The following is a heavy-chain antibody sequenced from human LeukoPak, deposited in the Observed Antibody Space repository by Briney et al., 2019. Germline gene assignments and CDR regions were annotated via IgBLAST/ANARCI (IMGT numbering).Heavy chain of an antibody. CDR1: GGSISSHY. CDR3: ARGWVFDY. D-gene: IGHD6-13*01. J-gene: IGHJ4*02. CDR2: IYYSGST. Sequence: SETLSLTCTVSGGSISSHYWSWIRQPPGKGLEWIGYIYYSGSTNYNPSLKSRVTISVDTSKNQFSLKLSSVTAADTAVYYCARGWVFDYWGQGTLVTVSS. V-gene: IGHV4-59*11.